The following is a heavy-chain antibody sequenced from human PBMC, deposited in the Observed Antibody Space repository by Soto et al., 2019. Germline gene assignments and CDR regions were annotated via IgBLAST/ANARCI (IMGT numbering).Heavy chain of an antibody. CDR2: IIPILAVT. J-gene: IGHJ4*02. CDR3: AARYCSAATCFNPGAY. D-gene: IGHD2-8*02. V-gene: IGHV1-69*02. Sequence: QVQLVQSGAEVKKPGSSVKVSCKVSGDTFNTYTISWVRQAPGQGLEWMGRIIPILAVTTYSRKFQGRLSITADESTSTAYMEVSSLRSEDTAIYYYAARYCSAATCFNPGAYWGQGTLVAVSS. CDR1: GDTFNTYT.